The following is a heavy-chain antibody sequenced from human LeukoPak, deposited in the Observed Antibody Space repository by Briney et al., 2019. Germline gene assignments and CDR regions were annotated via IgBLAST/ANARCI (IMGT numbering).Heavy chain of an antibody. CDR3: ARSRVVAAGYFDY. V-gene: IGHV3-7*01. D-gene: IGHD2-15*01. CDR2: IKQDGSEK. J-gene: IGHJ4*02. CDR1: GFTFSSYW. Sequence: GGSLRLSCAASGFTFSSYWMSWVRQAPGKELEWVANIKQDGSEKYYVDSVKGRFTISRDNAKNSLYLQMNSLRAEDTAVYYCARSRVVAAGYFDYWGQGTLVTVSS.